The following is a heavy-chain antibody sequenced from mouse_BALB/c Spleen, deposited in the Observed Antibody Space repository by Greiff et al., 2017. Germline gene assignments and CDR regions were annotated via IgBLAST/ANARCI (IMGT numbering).Heavy chain of an antibody. CDR1: GFNIKDTY. CDR3: ASSFAY. CDR2: IDPANGNT. J-gene: IGHJ3*01. V-gene: IGHV14-3*02. Sequence: VHVKQSGAELVKPGASVKLSCTASGFNIKDTYMHWVKQRPEQGLEWIGRIDPANGNTKYDPKFQGKATITADTSSNTAYLQLSSLTSEDTAVYYCASSFAYWGQGTLVTVSA.